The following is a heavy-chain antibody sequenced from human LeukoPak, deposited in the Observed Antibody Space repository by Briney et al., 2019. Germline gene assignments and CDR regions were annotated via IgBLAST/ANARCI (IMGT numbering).Heavy chain of an antibody. CDR3: ARVPSKWSGYYSGDFRFDP. J-gene: IGHJ5*02. D-gene: IGHD3-3*01. CDR1: GFTFSSYS. Sequence: PGGSPRLSCAASGFTFSSYSMNWVRQAPGKGLEWVSYISSSSSTIYYADSVKGRFTISRDNAKNSLYLQMNSLRDEDTAVYYCARVPSKWSGYYSGDFRFDPWGQGTLVTVSS. CDR2: ISSSSSTI. V-gene: IGHV3-48*02.